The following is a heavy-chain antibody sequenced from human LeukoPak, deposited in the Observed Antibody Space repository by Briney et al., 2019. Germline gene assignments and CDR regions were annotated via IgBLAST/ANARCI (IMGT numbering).Heavy chain of an antibody. D-gene: IGHD3-3*01. Sequence: GGSLRLSCAASGFTFSSYSMNWVRQAPGKGLEWVSYISSSSSTIYYADSVKGRFTISRDNAKNSLYLQMNSLRAEDTAVYYCARPYDFWSGYHLFFDYWGQGTLVTVSS. CDR1: GFTFSSYS. J-gene: IGHJ4*02. V-gene: IGHV3-48*01. CDR3: ARPYDFWSGYHLFFDY. CDR2: ISSSSSTI.